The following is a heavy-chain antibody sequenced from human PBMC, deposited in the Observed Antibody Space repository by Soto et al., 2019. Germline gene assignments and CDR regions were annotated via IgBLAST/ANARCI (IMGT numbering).Heavy chain of an antibody. V-gene: IGHV1-2*02. J-gene: IGHJ4*02. CDR3: ARQGSSWLFDY. CDR2: ISPYGGGT. Sequence: QVQLVQSGAEVKKPGASVKVSCKTSGYTFTASYIHWVRQAPGQGLEWMGWISPYGGGTKYAQKFQGRVTMTRDTSISTAYMELRRPRSDDTALYFCARQGSSWLFDYWGQGTLVTISS. D-gene: IGHD6-13*01. CDR1: GYTFTASY.